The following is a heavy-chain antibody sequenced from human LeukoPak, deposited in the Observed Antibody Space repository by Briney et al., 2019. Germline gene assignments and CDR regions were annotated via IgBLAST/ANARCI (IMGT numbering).Heavy chain of an antibody. J-gene: IGHJ4*02. Sequence: GGSLRLSCAASGFSFSRYAMHWVRQAPGKGLEWVALISYDGSNKYYADSVKGRFTISRDNAKNSLYLQMNSLRAEDTAVYYCARDRGHCGGDCYSRGYFDYWGQGTLVTVSS. CDR1: GFSFSRYA. D-gene: IGHD2-21*02. CDR2: ISYDGSNK. CDR3: ARDRGHCGGDCYSRGYFDY. V-gene: IGHV3-30*03.